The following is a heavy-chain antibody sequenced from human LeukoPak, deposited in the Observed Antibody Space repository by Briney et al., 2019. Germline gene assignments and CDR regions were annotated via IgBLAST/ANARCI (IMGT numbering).Heavy chain of an antibody. Sequence: GGSLRLSCAASGFTFSSYEMNWVRQAPGKGLEWVSYISSSGSTIYYADSVKGRFTISGDNAKNSLYLQMNSLRAEDTAVYYCARDEVVVAATGFDYWGQGTLVTVSS. CDR1: GFTFSSYE. J-gene: IGHJ4*02. D-gene: IGHD2-15*01. CDR3: ARDEVVVAATGFDY. CDR2: ISSSGSTI. V-gene: IGHV3-48*03.